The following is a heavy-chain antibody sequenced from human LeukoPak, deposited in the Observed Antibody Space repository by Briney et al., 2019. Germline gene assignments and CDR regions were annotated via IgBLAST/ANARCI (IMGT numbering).Heavy chain of an antibody. V-gene: IGHV3-23*01. CDR2: IGGRDGGT. D-gene: IGHD3-9*01. CDR1: GFIFSNYA. J-gene: IGHJ4*01. Sequence: GASLRLFCAASGFIFSNYAMSWVRQAPGKGLEWVSAIGGRDGGTYYADSVKGRFTVSRDDPKNTLYPQMNTLRVEDTAVYYCAKWGDYDILTGYYDSDYWGHGTLVTVSS. CDR3: AKWGDYDILTGYYDSDY.